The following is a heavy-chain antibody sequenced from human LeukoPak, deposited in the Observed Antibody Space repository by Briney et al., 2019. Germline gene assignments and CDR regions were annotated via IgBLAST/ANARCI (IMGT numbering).Heavy chain of an antibody. V-gene: IGHV4-39*07. J-gene: IGHJ4*02. Sequence: SETLSLTCIVSGGSIRSRSYYWGWIRQPPGKGLEWIGSIYYTGSTYYNPSLKSRVTISVDTSKNQFSLKLSSVTAADTAVYYCARDRSGYDSNWGQGTLVTVSS. CDR2: IYYTGST. CDR3: ARDRSGYDSN. D-gene: IGHD5-12*01. CDR1: GGSIRSRSYY.